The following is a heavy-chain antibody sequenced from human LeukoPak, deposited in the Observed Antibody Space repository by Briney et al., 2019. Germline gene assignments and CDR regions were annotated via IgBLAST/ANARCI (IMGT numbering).Heavy chain of an antibody. V-gene: IGHV1-2*02. D-gene: IGHD6-6*01. Sequence: ASVKVSCKASGYTFTGYYMHWVRQAPGQGLEWMGWINPNSGGTNYAQKLQGRVTMTTDTSTSTAYMELRSLRSDDTAVYYCARALLAARPRYYYMDVWGKGTTVTVSS. CDR2: INPNSGGT. CDR1: GYTFTGYY. J-gene: IGHJ6*03. CDR3: ARALLAARPRYYYMDV.